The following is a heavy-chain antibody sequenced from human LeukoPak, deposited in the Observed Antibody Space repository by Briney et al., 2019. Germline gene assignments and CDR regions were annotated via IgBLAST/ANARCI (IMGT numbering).Heavy chain of an antibody. J-gene: IGHJ3*02. D-gene: IGHD2-21*02. CDR1: GFTFSSYA. V-gene: IGHV3-30-3*01. CDR2: ISYDGSNK. CDR3: ARGDTPSCGGDCRDAFDI. Sequence: GRSLRLSCAASGFTFSSYAMHWVRQAPGKGLEWVAVISYDGSNKYYADSVKGRFTISRDNSKNTLYLQMNSLRAEDTAVYYCARGDTPSCGGDCRDAFDIWGQGTMVTVSS.